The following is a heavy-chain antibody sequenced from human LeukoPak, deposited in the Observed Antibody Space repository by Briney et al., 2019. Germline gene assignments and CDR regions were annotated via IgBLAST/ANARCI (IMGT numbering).Heavy chain of an antibody. D-gene: IGHD6-6*01. J-gene: IGHJ4*02. CDR3: ARGDDSSKIDY. CDR1: GFTFTSYW. CDR2: INEVGSDK. V-gene: IGHV3-7*01. Sequence: GGSLRLSCAASGFTFTSYWMSWVCQAPGKGLEWVANINEVGSDKYYVDSVKGRFTISRDNAKNSLCLQLNSLRVEDTAVYYCARGDDSSKIDYWGQGILVTVSS.